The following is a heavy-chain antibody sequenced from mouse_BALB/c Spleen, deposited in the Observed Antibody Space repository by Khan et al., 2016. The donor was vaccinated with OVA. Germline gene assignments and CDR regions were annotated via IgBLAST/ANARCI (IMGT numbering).Heavy chain of an antibody. Sequence: QVQLKESGAELARPGASVKMSCKASGYTFTSYTIHWIKLRPGQGLEWIGYINPSNGYTNYNQKFKDKATLTADKSSTTAYRELSSLTSDDSALYNCVRDGAYHRNDGWFAYWGQGTLVTVSA. CDR1: GYTFTSYT. CDR3: VRDGAYHRNDGWFAY. V-gene: IGHV1-4*01. CDR2: INPSNGYT. J-gene: IGHJ3*01. D-gene: IGHD2-14*01.